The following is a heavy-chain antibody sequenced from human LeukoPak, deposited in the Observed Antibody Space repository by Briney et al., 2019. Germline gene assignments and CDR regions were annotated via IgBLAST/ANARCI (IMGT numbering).Heavy chain of an antibody. J-gene: IGHJ6*04. V-gene: IGHV4-59*01. CDR2: IYYSGST. CDR3: ARVGANSYGLDV. CDR1: GGSISSYY. Sequence: SETLSLTCTVSGGSISSYYWSWIQQPPGKGLEWIGYIYYSGSTNYNPSLKSRVTISVDTSKNQFSLKLSSVTAADTAVYYCARVGANSYGLDVWGKGTTVTVSS. D-gene: IGHD4/OR15-4a*01.